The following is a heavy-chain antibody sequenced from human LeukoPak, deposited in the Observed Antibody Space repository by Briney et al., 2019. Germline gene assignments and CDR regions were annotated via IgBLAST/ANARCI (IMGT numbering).Heavy chain of an antibody. D-gene: IGHD6-19*01. CDR3: ARGGVGCFDY. CDR2: INSDGSSA. V-gene: IGHV3-74*01. J-gene: IGHJ4*02. Sequence: GGSLRLSCTASGFNFSNYWMHWVRQAPGKGLVWVSHINSDGSSATYADSVKGRLTISRDNAKNTVYLQMNSLRVEDTAVYYCARGGVGCFDYWGQGALVTVSS. CDR1: GFNFSNYW.